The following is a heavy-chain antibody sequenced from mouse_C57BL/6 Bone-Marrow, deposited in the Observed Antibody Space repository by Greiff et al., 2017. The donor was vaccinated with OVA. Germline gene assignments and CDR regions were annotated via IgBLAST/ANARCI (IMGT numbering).Heavy chain of an antibody. CDR1: GFTFSSYG. J-gene: IGHJ2*01. CDR3: ARRWGDVGY. V-gene: IGHV5-6*02. D-gene: IGHD3-3*01. Sequence: EVKLVESGGDLVKPGGSLKLSCAASGFTFSSYGMSWVRQTPDKRLEWVATISSGGSYTYYPDSVKGRFTISRDNAKNTLYLQMSSLKSEDTAMYYCARRWGDVGYWGQGTTLTVSS. CDR2: ISSGGSYT.